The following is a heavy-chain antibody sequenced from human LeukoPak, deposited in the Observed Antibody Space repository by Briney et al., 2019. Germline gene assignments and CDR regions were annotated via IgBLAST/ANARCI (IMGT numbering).Heavy chain of an antibody. CDR2: INHSGST. CDR1: GGSFSGYY. Sequence: PSETLSLTCAVYGGSFSGYYWSWIRQPPGKGLEWIGEINHSGSTNYNPSLKSRVTISVDTSKNQFSLKLSSVTAADTAVYYCARLRIRGYCSSTSCYPCGQGTLVTVSS. V-gene: IGHV4-34*01. CDR3: ARLRIRGYCSSTSCYP. J-gene: IGHJ5*02. D-gene: IGHD2-2*01.